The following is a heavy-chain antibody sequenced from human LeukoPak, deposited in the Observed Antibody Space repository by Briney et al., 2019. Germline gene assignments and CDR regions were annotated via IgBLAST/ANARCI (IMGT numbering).Heavy chain of an antibody. J-gene: IGHJ5*02. CDR1: GGSFSGYY. CDR2: INHSGST. V-gene: IGHV4-34*01. CDR3: ARETTIFGVVAGFDP. D-gene: IGHD3-3*01. Sequence: PSETLSLTCAVYGGSFSGYYWSWIRQPPGKGLEWIGEINHSGSTDYNPSLKSRVTISVDTSKNQFSLKLSSVTAADTAVYYCARETTIFGVVAGFDPWGQGTLVTVSS.